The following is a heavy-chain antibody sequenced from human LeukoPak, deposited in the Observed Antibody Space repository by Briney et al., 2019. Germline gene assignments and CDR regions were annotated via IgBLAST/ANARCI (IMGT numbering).Heavy chain of an antibody. J-gene: IGHJ4*02. CDR3: ARRRPFSSSRHYFDY. CDR1: GYSFTSNW. CDR2: ISLGDSET. Sequence: GESGKISCKGSGYSFTSNWIAWVRQMPGKGLEWMGIISLGDSETRYSPSFQGQVTISADKSISTDYLQWSSLKASDTAMYYCARRRPFSSSRHYFDYWGQGTLVSVST. D-gene: IGHD6-13*01. V-gene: IGHV5-51*01.